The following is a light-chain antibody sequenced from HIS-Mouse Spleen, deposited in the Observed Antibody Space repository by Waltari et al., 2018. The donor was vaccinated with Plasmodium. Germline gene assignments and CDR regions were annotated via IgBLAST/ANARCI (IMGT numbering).Light chain of an antibody. Sequence: EIVMTQSPATLSVSPGESATLSCRASQSVSSNLAWYQQKPGQAPRLLIYGASTRATGIPARCSGSGSGTEFTLTISSLQSEDFAVYYCQQYNNWSFTFGPGTKVDIK. CDR1: QSVSSN. CDR2: GAS. V-gene: IGKV3-15*01. J-gene: IGKJ3*01. CDR3: QQYNNWSFT.